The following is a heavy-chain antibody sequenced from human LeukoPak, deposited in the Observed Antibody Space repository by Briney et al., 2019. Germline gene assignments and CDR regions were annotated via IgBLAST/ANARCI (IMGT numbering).Heavy chain of an antibody. Sequence: SETLSLTCTVSGGSISSGRYYWSWIRQPAGKGLEWIGRIYTIGSTNYNPSLKSRVTISVDTSKNQFSLKLSSVTAADTAVYYCARAEYYYDSSGYRDWFDPWGQGTLVTVSS. D-gene: IGHD3-22*01. CDR3: ARAEYYYDSSGYRDWFDP. CDR2: IYTIGST. J-gene: IGHJ5*02. V-gene: IGHV4-61*02. CDR1: GGSISSGRYY.